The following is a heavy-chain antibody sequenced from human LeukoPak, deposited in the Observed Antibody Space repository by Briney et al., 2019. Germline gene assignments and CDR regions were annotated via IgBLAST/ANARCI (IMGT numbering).Heavy chain of an antibody. CDR2: ISPDGSET. CDR3: ARRAGGPYDYDHYYYMDV. Sequence: GESLQISCKASGYIFTTHWILWVRQLPGKGPEWMGIISPDGSETRYSPSFQGQVTISADKSISTAYLEWSSLKALDTAIYFCARRAGGPYDYDHYYYMDVWGKGTTVIVSS. D-gene: IGHD3-10*01. V-gene: IGHV5-51*01. CDR1: GYIFTTHW. J-gene: IGHJ6*03.